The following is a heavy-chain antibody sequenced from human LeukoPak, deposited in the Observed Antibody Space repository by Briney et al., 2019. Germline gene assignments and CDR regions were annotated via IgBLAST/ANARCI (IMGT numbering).Heavy chain of an antibody. J-gene: IGHJ5*02. CDR3: AKAATPATVYNWFDP. V-gene: IGHV3-23*01. D-gene: IGHD4-17*01. Sequence: GGSLRLSCAASDFTFRSYPLSWVRQAPGKGLEWVSPISGSGGSTYYADSVKGRFTISRDNSKNTLYLQMNRLRAEDTAVYYCAKAATPATVYNWFDPWGQGTLVTVSS. CDR1: DFTFRSYP. CDR2: ISGSGGST.